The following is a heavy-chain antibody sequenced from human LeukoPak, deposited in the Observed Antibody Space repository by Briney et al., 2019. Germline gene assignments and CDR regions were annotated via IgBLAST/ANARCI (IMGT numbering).Heavy chain of an antibody. D-gene: IGHD3-22*01. CDR1: GFTFSSYA. CDR2: ISSSSSYI. J-gene: IGHJ4*02. CDR3: ARDSAVSDSSGYYFTPDYYFDY. V-gene: IGHV3-21*01. Sequence: GGSLRLSCAASGFTFSSYAMSWVRQAPGKGLEWVSSISSSSSYIYYADSVKGRFTISRDNAKNSLYLQMNSLRAEDTAVYYCARDSAVSDSSGYYFTPDYYFDYWGQGTLVTVSS.